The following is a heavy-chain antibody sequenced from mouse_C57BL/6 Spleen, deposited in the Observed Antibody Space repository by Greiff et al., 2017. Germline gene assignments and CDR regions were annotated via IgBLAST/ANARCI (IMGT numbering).Heavy chain of an antibody. J-gene: IGHJ2*01. CDR1: GFTFSSYA. Sequence: EVKLMESGGGLVKPGGSLKLSCAASGFTFSSYAMSWVRQTPGKRLEWVATISDGGSYTYYPDNVKGRFTISRDNAKNNLYLQMSHLKAEDTAMYDCARDLDGSSPDYWGQGTTLTVSS. CDR3: ARDLDGSSPDY. CDR2: ISDGGSYT. V-gene: IGHV5-4*01. D-gene: IGHD1-1*01.